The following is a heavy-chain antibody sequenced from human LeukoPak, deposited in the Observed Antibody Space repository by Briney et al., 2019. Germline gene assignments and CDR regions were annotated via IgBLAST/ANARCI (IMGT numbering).Heavy chain of an antibody. V-gene: IGHV3-33*01. CDR2: VGYEGSTK. D-gene: IGHD3-16*01. Sequence: GGSLRLSCAPSGLPFRSYGMHWARQAPGRGLELVAVVGYEGSTKYYADCVECRFTNSRDNSKNTLYLQMNSLTAEDTAVYYCARDQRLGYFDYWGQGTLVTVSS. J-gene: IGHJ4*02. CDR1: GLPFRSYG. CDR3: ARDQRLGYFDY.